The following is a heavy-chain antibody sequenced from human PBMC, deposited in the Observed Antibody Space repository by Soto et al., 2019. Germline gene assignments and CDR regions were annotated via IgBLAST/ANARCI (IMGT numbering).Heavy chain of an antibody. CDR3: ARVENIGQRPYYYYGMDV. D-gene: IGHD6-25*01. CDR1: GYTFTSYA. J-gene: IGHJ6*02. Sequence: ASVKVSCKASGYTFTSYAMHWVRQAPGQRLEWMGWSNAGNGNTKYSQKFQGRVTITRDTSASTAYMELSSLRSEDTAVYYCARVENIGQRPYYYYGMDVWGQGTTVTAP. CDR2: SNAGNGNT. V-gene: IGHV1-3*01.